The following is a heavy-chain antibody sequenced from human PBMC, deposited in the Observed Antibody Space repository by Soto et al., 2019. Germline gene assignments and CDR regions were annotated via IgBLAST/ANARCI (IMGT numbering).Heavy chain of an antibody. Sequence: SQTLSLTCAISGDSVSSNSAAWNWIRQSPSRGLEWLGRTYYRSKWYNDYAVSVKSRITINPDTSKNQFSLQLNSVTPEDTAVYYCARSPYGDYHRYYSYGMDVWGQGTTVTVSS. CDR1: GDSVSSNSAA. V-gene: IGHV6-1*01. CDR3: ARSPYGDYHRYYSYGMDV. J-gene: IGHJ6*02. CDR2: TYYRSKWYN. D-gene: IGHD4-17*01.